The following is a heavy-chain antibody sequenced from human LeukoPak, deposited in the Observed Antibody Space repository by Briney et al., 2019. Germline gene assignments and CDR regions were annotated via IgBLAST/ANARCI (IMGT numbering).Heavy chain of an antibody. CDR1: GYTLTELS. CDR2: FDPEDGET. D-gene: IGHD3-16*01. CDR3: APAAAYLQNWFDP. J-gene: IGHJ5*02. Sequence: ASVKVSCKVSGYTLTELSMHWVRQAPGKGLEWMGGFDPEDGETIYAQKFQGRVTMTEDTSTDTAYMELSSLRSEDTAVYYCAPAAAYLQNWFDPWGREPWSPSPQ. V-gene: IGHV1-24*01.